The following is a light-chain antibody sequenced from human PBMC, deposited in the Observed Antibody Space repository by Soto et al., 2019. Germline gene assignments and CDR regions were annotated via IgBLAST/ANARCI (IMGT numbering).Light chain of an antibody. CDR2: DAS. V-gene: IGKV1-5*01. J-gene: IGKJ1*01. CDR1: QSISSW. CDR3: QKYNSYSRK. Sequence: DIQMTQSPSPLSASVGCIVTITCRASQSISSWLAWYQQKPGKAPKLLIYDASSLESGVPSRFSGSGSGTEFTLTISSLQPDDFATYYCQKYNSYSRKFGQGTKVDIK.